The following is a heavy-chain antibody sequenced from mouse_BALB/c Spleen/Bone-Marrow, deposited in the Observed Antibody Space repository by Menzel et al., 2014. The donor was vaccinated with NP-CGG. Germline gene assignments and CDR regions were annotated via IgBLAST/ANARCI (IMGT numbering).Heavy chain of an antibody. CDR2: INPDSSTI. V-gene: IGHV4-1*02. CDR1: GFDFSRYW. J-gene: IGHJ3*01. CDR3: ARLGYYGSYAY. Sequence: EVQLQQSGGGLVQPGGSLKLSCAVSGFDFSRYWMSWVRQAPGKGLEWIGEINPDSSTINYTPSLKDKFIISRDNAKNTLYLQMSKVRSEATALYYCARLGYYGSYAYWGQGTLVTVSA. D-gene: IGHD1-1*01.